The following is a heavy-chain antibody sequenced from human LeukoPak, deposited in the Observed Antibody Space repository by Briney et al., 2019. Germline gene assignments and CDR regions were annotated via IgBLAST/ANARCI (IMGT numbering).Heavy chain of an antibody. CDR1: GFTFSSYW. CDR2: INSDGSST. V-gene: IGHV3-74*01. Sequence: PGGSLRLSCAASGFTFSSYWMHWVRQAPGKGLVWVSRINSDGSSTNYADSVKGRSTISRDNAKNTLYLQMNSLRADDTAVYYWTNYGVPDYWGQGTLVTVSS. J-gene: IGHJ4*02. CDR3: TNYGVPDY. D-gene: IGHD4-17*01.